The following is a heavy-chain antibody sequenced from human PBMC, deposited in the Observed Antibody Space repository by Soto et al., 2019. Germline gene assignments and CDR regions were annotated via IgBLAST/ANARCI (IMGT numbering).Heavy chain of an antibody. Sequence: GGSLRLSCAASGFTFSGSAMHWVRQASGKGLEWVGRIRSKANSYATAYAASVKGRFTISRDDSKNTAYLQMNSLKTEDTAVYYCTRPYSSHYYFDYWGQGTLVTVSS. CDR3: TRPYSSHYYFDY. CDR2: IRSKANSYAT. CDR1: GFTFSGSA. D-gene: IGHD6-13*01. V-gene: IGHV3-73*01. J-gene: IGHJ4*02.